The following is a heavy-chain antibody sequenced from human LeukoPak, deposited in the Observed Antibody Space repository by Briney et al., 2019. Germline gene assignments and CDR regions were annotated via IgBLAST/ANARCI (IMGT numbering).Heavy chain of an antibody. Sequence: APVKVSCKASGYTFTSYDINWVRQATGQGLEWMGWMNPNSGNTGYAQKFQGRVTITRNTSISTAYMELSSLRSEDTAVYYCAREGYYDSGSNDYWGQGTLVTVSS. CDR1: GYTFTSYD. J-gene: IGHJ4*02. CDR2: MNPNSGNT. D-gene: IGHD3-22*01. CDR3: AREGYYDSGSNDY. V-gene: IGHV1-8*03.